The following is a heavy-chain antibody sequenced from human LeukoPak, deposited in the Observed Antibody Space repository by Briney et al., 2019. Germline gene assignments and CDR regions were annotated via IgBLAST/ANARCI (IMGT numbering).Heavy chain of an antibody. V-gene: IGHV4-34*01. D-gene: IGHD6-13*01. CDR2: INHSGST. CDR1: GGSFSGYY. CDR3: ARTAAFEVDY. Sequence: SETLSLTCAVYGGSFSGYYWSWIRQPPGKGLEWIGEINHSGSTNYNPPLKSRVTISVDTSKNQFSLKLSSVTAADTAVYYCARTAAFEVDYWGQGTLVTVSS. J-gene: IGHJ4*02.